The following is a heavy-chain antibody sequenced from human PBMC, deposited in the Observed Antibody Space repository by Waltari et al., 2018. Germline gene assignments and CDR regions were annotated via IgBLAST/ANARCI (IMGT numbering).Heavy chain of an antibody. CDR2: IYTSGST. J-gene: IGHJ6*02. D-gene: IGHD6-13*01. V-gene: IGHV4-61*09. Sequence: QVQLQESGPGLVKPSQTLSLTCTVAGGSISSGSYYWSWIRQPAGKGLEWIGYIYTSGSTNYNPSLKSRVTISVDTSKNQFSLKLSSVTAADTAVYYCARDGSSWSGYGMDVWGQGTTVTVSS. CDR1: GGSISSGSYY. CDR3: ARDGSSWSGYGMDV.